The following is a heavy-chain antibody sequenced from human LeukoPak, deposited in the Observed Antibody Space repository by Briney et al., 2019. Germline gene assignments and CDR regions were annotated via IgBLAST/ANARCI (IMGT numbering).Heavy chain of an antibody. J-gene: IGHJ5*02. Sequence: ASVKVSSMASGYTFTSYYMHSVRQAPGQGLEWMGIINPSGGSTSYAQKLQGRVTMTRDKTKSKVYMEVSSLRSEDTGVYYCARDLFYRVSNNWFDPWGQGTLVTVSS. CDR3: ARDLFYRVSNNWFDP. CDR2: INPSGGST. CDR1: GYTFTSYY. V-gene: IGHV1-46*01. D-gene: IGHD5/OR15-5a*01.